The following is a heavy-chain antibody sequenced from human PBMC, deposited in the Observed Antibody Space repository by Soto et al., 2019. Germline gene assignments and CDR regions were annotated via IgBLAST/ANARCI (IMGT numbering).Heavy chain of an antibody. CDR3: ARGGWEQQQGRGRGGIDV. V-gene: IGHV1-69*17. CDR1: GGTFSSYA. CDR2: IIPIFGIA. J-gene: IGHJ6*02. Sequence: QVQLVQSGAEVKKPGSSVKVSCKASGGTFSSYAISWVRQAPGQGLEWMGGIIPIFGIANDAQKFQGRFTNTADKLTSPAYMEMSSLGSGGTAVYYDARGGWEQQQGRGRGGIDVWGQWTTVTVSS. D-gene: IGHD6-13*01.